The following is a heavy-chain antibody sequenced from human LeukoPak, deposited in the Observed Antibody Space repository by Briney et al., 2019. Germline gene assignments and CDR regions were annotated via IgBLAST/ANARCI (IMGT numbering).Heavy chain of an antibody. D-gene: IGHD4-17*01. V-gene: IGHV3-30*18. Sequence: GGSLRLSCAASGFTFSSYGMHWVRQAPGKGLEWVAVISYDGSNKYYADSVKGRFTISRDNSKNTLYLQMNSLRAEDTAVYYCAKLATTVTTPIDYWGQGTLVTVSS. J-gene: IGHJ4*02. CDR3: AKLATTVTTPIDY. CDR2: ISYDGSNK. CDR1: GFTFSSYG.